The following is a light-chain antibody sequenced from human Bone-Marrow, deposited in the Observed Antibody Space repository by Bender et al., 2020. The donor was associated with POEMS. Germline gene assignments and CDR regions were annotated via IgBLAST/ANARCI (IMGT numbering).Light chain of an antibody. Sequence: YEVTQPPSVSVSPGQTASITCPGDDLGDKYVAWYQQKPGQSPVLVIYQDTKRPSGIPERFSGSNSGNTATLTISGTQAMDEADYYCQAWDTYSVIFGGGTKLTVL. J-gene: IGLJ2*01. CDR3: QAWDTYSVI. CDR1: DLGDKY. V-gene: IGLV3-1*01. CDR2: QDT.